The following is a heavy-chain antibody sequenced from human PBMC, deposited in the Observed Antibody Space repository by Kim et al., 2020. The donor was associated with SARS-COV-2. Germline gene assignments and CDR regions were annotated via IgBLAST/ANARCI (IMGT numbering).Heavy chain of an antibody. D-gene: IGHD6-13*01. Sequence: MYYANSVKGRCTISRDNAKNSLYLQMNSLRAEDTAVYYCARDQGIGYYFDYWGQGTLVTVSS. CDR3: ARDQGIGYYFDY. V-gene: IGHV3-21*01. J-gene: IGHJ4*02. CDR2: M.